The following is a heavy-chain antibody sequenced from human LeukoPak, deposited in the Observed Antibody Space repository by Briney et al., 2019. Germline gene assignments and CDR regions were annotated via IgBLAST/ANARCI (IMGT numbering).Heavy chain of an antibody. Sequence: GASVKVSCKASGYTFTSYAMNWVRQAPGQGLEWMGWINPKSGGTNYAQKFQGRVTMTRDTSISTAYMELSRLRSDDTAVYYCARVRSIADTYWFDPWGQGTLVTVSS. CDR2: INPKSGGT. CDR3: ARVRSIADTYWFDP. V-gene: IGHV1-2*02. D-gene: IGHD6-13*01. CDR1: GYTFTSYA. J-gene: IGHJ5*02.